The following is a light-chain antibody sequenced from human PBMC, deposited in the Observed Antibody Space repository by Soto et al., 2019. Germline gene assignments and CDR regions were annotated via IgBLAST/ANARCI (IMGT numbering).Light chain of an antibody. V-gene: IGKV3-15*01. Sequence: EIVMTQSPATLSVSPGERATLSCRASQSISQNLAWYQQKRGQAPRLLNYGASTRATGIPARFSGSGSGTEFTLTISSLQDEACAFYYCQQYNNWRTFGQGTKVEI. CDR3: QQYNNWRT. J-gene: IGKJ1*01. CDR1: QSISQN. CDR2: GAS.